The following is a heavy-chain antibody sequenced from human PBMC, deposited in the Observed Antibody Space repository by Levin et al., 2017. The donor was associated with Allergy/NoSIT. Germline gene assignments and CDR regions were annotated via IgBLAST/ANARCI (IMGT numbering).Heavy chain of an antibody. V-gene: IGHV4-59*11. Sequence: SQTLSLTCTVSGGSISSPYWNWLRQSPGKGLEWIGHIRDSGAIHYNPSLKSRAIISVDRSKNQFSLKLNSVTAADTAMYYCVTGNDPRKTGVWDKGTAVTVSS. D-gene: IGHD3-10*01. J-gene: IGHJ6*03. CDR1: GGSISSPY. CDR2: IRDSGAI. CDR3: VTGNDPRKTGV.